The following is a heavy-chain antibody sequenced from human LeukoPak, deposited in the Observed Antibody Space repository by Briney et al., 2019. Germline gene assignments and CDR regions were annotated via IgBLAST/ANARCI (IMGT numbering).Heavy chain of an antibody. CDR1: GGTFSSYA. CDR3: ARDPSGANDY. D-gene: IGHD1-26*01. Sequence: ASVKVSCKASGGTFSSYAISWVRQAPGQGLEWMGWINPNSGGTNYAQKFQGRVTMTRDTSISTAYMELSGLRSDDTAVYYCARDPSGANDYWGQGTLVTVSS. V-gene: IGHV1-2*02. J-gene: IGHJ4*02. CDR2: INPNSGGT.